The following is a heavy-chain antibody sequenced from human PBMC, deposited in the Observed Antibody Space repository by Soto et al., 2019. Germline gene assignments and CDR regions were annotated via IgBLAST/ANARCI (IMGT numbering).Heavy chain of an antibody. CDR2: ISYDGSNK. V-gene: IGHV3-30*18. Sequence: PGGSLRLSCAASGFTFSSYVMHWVRQAPGKGLEWVAVISYDGSNKYYADSVKGRFTISRDNSKNTLYLQMNSLRAEDTAVYYCAKDRVQLWTFDYWGQGTLVTVSS. CDR3: AKDRVQLWTFDY. J-gene: IGHJ4*02. D-gene: IGHD5-18*01. CDR1: GFTFSSYV.